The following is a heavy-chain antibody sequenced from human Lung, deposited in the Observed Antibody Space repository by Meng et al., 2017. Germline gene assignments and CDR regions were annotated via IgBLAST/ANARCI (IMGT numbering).Heavy chain of an antibody. CDR1: GGSFSDYY. D-gene: IGHD4-11*01. J-gene: IGHJ4*02. CDR3: ARGPTTMAHDFNY. Sequence: VRLQQWGAGLLKPSETLSLTCVVSGGSFSDYYWIWIRQPPGKGLEWIGEINHSGSTNYNPSLESRATISVDTSQNNLSLKLSSVTAADSAVYYCARGPTTMAHDFNYWGQGTLVTVSS. CDR2: INHSGST. V-gene: IGHV4-34*01.